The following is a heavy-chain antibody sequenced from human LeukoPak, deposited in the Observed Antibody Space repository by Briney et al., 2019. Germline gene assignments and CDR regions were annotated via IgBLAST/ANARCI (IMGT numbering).Heavy chain of an antibody. D-gene: IGHD2-21*02. Sequence: GGSLRLSCAASGFTFDDYAMHWVRQAPGKGLEWVSGISWNSGSIGYADSVKGRFTISRDNAKNSLYLQMNSLRAEDTALYYCAKDFLAYCGGDCYGFDYWGQGTLVTVSS. CDR3: AKDFLAYCGGDCYGFDY. J-gene: IGHJ4*02. V-gene: IGHV3-9*01. CDR1: GFTFDDYA. CDR2: ISWNSGSI.